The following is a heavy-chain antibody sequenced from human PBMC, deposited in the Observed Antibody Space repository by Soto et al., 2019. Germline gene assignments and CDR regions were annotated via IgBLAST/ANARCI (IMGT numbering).Heavy chain of an antibody. CDR3: AKQPYYDCWSGYIYGMDV. J-gene: IGHJ6*02. CDR2: ISGSGGST. Sequence: EVQLLESGGGLVQPGGSLRLSCAASGFTFSNYAMSWVRQAPGEGLEWVSGISGSGGSTYYADSVKGRFTISRDNSKNTLYLQMNSLRAEDTAVYYCAKQPYYDCWSGYIYGMDVWGQGTTVTVS. V-gene: IGHV3-23*01. D-gene: IGHD3-3*01. CDR1: GFTFSNYA.